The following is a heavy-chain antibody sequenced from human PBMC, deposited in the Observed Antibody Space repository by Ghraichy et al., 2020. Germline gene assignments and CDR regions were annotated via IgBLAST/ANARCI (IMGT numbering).Heavy chain of an antibody. CDR3: ARLLYYGSGSYFSPIDY. Sequence: GGSLRLSCAASGFTFSSYSMNWVRQAPGKGLERVSSISSSSSYIYYADSVKGRFTISRDNAKNSLYLQMNSLRAEDTAVYYCARLLYYGSGSYFSPIDYWGQGTLVTVSS. CDR1: GFTFSSYS. CDR2: ISSSSSYI. V-gene: IGHV3-21*01. J-gene: IGHJ4*02. D-gene: IGHD3-10*01.